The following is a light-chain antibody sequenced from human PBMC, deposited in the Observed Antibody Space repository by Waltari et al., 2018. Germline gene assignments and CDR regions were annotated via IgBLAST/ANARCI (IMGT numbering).Light chain of an antibody. Sequence: DIQITQSPSSLSASVEDRVTITCRASQSISNYLNWYQHKPGKAPKLLIYAASSLQSGVPSRFRGSGYGTDFTLTITSLQPEDFATYYCQQSLNTLWTFGPGTKVEIK. CDR1: QSISNY. J-gene: IGKJ1*01. CDR2: AAS. CDR3: QQSLNTLWT. V-gene: IGKV1-39*01.